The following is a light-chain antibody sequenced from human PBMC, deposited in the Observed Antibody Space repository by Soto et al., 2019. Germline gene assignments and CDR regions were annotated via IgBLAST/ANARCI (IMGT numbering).Light chain of an antibody. Sequence: EIEMTQSPPTLSVYPGERATLSCRASQSVSSNLAWYQPKPGQAPRLLIYGASTSATGIPARCSGSGSVTDFTLTLSSFQSEEFALDSCRQYNNGTRAAFGRGTKE. V-gene: IGKV3D-15*01. CDR3: RQYNNGTRAA. CDR1: QSVSSN. CDR2: GAS. J-gene: IGKJ4*01.